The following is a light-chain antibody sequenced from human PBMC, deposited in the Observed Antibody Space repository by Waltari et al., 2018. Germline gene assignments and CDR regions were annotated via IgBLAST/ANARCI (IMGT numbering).Light chain of an antibody. V-gene: IGLV2-14*01. Sequence: QSALTQPASVSGSPGQSITSSCTGTISDGGADKSVSWYQHPPGKAPKLIIYEATNRPSGISNRFSGSKSGNTASLTISGLQAEDEADYYCSSYTRRSYWVFGGGTQLTVL. CDR3: SSYTRRSYWV. CDR1: ISDGGADKS. J-gene: IGLJ3*02. CDR2: EAT.